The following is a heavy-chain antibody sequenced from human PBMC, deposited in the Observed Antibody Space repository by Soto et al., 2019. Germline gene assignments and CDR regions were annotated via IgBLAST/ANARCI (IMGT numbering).Heavy chain of an antibody. V-gene: IGHV3-33*01. CDR2: IWHDGKNK. Sequence: QVQVVESGGGVVQPGTSLRLSCAASGFTFSNFGMHWVRQAPGKGLEWVAVIWHDGKNKYYADSVEGRFTISRDNSKNTLNLQMNSLRAEDTAVYYCARAPGKDEAIDYWGQGTMVIDCS. J-gene: IGHJ4*02. CDR1: GFTFSNFG. CDR3: ARAPGKDEAIDY.